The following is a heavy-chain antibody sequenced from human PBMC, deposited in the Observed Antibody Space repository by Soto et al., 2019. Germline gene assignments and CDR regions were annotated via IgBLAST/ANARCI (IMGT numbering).Heavy chain of an antibody. Sequence: RASVKVSCKASGYTFTNYGISWVRQAPGQGLEWMGWISAYNGNTKYAQKLQGRVTMTTDTSTSTAYMELRSLRSDDTAVYYCARGVGSGSYYNQYNWFDPWGQGTLVTVSS. CDR1: GYTFTNYG. V-gene: IGHV1-18*01. CDR3: ARGVGSGSYYNQYNWFDP. D-gene: IGHD3-10*01. CDR2: ISAYNGNT. J-gene: IGHJ5*02.